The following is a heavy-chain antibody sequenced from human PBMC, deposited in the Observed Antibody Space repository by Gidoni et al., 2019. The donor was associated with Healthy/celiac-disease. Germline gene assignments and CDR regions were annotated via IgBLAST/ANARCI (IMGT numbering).Heavy chain of an antibody. D-gene: IGHD5-18*01. CDR1: GFSFDDYA. CDR2: ISWNSGSI. V-gene: IGHV3-9*01. Sequence: EVQLVESGGGLVQPGRSLRLSCAASGFSFDDYAMHWVRQAPGKGLEWVSGISWNSGSIGYADSVKGRVTISRDNAKNSLYLRMNSLRAEDTALYYCAKDVDTAMGRFDYWGQGTLVTVSS. J-gene: IGHJ4*02. CDR3: AKDVDTAMGRFDY.